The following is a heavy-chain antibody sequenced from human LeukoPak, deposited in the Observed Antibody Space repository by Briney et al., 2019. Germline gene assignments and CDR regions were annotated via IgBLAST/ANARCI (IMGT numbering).Heavy chain of an antibody. CDR2: INTDGSST. V-gene: IGHV3-74*01. J-gene: IGHJ3*02. D-gene: IGHD1-1*01. CDR1: GLTFSSYW. Sequence: PGGSLRLSCAASGLTFSSYWMHWVRQAPGKGLVWVSRINTDGSSTSYADSVKGRFTISRDNSKNTLYLQMNSLRAEDTVVYYCARPGTTPDAFDIWGQGTMVTVSS. CDR3: ARPGTTPDAFDI.